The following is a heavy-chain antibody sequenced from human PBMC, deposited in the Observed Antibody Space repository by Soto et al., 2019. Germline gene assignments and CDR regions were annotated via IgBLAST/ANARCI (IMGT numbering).Heavy chain of an antibody. CDR1: GGSISSGDYY. Sequence: QVQLQESGPGLVKPSQTLSLTCTVSGGSISSGDYYWSWIRQPPGKGLEWIGYIYYSGSTYYNPSLKSRVTISVDTSKNQFSLKLSSVTAADTAVYYCAREVYDSSGYYYNYYYYGMDVWGQGTTVTVSS. D-gene: IGHD3-22*01. CDR3: AREVYDSSGYYYNYYYYGMDV. CDR2: IYYSGST. J-gene: IGHJ6*02. V-gene: IGHV4-30-4*01.